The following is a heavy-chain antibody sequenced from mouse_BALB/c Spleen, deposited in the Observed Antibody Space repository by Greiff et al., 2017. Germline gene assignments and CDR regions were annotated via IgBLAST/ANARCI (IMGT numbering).Heavy chain of an antibody. CDR1: GFAFSSYD. D-gene: IGHD2-1*01. CDR3: ARHKYGSWYFDV. J-gene: IGHJ1*01. V-gene: IGHV5-12-1*01. Sequence: EVKVEESGGGLVKPGGSLKLSCAASGFAFSSYDMSWVRQTPEKRLEWVAYISSGGGSTYYPDTVKGRFTISRDNAKDTLYLQMSSLKSEDTAMYYCARHKYGSWYFDVWGAGTTVTVSS. CDR2: ISSGGGST.